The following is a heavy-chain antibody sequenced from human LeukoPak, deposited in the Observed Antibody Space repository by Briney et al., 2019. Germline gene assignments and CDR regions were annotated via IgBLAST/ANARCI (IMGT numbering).Heavy chain of an antibody. D-gene: IGHD2-15*01. Sequence: GGSLRLSCAASGFTFSSYAMHWVRQAPGKGLEWVAVISYDGSNKYYADSVKGRFTISRDNSKNTLYLQMNSLRAEDTAVYYCARDPTVPPIIHCSGGSCYRYYYYYMDVWGKGTTVTVSS. CDR2: ISYDGSNK. CDR3: ARDPTVPPIIHCSGGSCYRYYYYYMDV. CDR1: GFTFSSYA. J-gene: IGHJ6*03. V-gene: IGHV3-30*04.